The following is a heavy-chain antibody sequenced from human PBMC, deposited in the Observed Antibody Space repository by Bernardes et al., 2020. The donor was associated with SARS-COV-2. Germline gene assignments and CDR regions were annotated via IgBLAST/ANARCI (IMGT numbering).Heavy chain of an antibody. D-gene: IGHD5-12*01. CDR1: GGTFNSSP. V-gene: IGHV1-69*13. CDR2: IIPIFASP. J-gene: IGHJ5*01. Sequence: SVKVSCKASGGTFNSSPISWVRQAPGQGFEWMGAIIPIFASPKFAQKFQGRVTIAADLSTTTAFMDLTGLRSEDTAGYYCAIGNGYNYALDSWGQGTLVTVSS. CDR3: AIGNGYNYALDS.